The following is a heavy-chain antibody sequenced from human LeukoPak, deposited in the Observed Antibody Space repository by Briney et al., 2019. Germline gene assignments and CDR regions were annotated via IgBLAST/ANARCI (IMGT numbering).Heavy chain of an antibody. J-gene: IGHJ4*02. V-gene: IGHV1-18*01. CDR3: AKYYDSSGLVIDY. Sequence: GASVKVSCKASGYTFTSYGISWRRQAPGQGLERMGWISAYNGNTDYAQKLQGRVTMTTDTSTSTAYMELRSLRSDDTAVYYCAKYYDSSGLVIDYWGQGTLVTVSS. CDR1: GYTFTSYG. D-gene: IGHD3-22*01. CDR2: ISAYNGNT.